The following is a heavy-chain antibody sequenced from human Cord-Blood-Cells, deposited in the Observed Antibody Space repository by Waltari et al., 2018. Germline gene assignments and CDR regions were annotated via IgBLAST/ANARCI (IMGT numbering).Heavy chain of an antibody. D-gene: IGHD1-26*01. CDR1: GGSFSGYY. CDR3: ARGLPSSGSYYYYYGMDV. V-gene: IGHV4-34*01. Sequence: QVQLQQWGAGLLKPSETLSLTCAVYGGSFSGYYWSWIRQPPGTGLEWIGEINHSGSTNYNPSLKSRVTISVDTSKNQFSLKLSSVTAADTAVYYCARGLPSSGSYYYYYGMDVWGQGTTVTVSS. CDR2: INHSGST. J-gene: IGHJ6*02.